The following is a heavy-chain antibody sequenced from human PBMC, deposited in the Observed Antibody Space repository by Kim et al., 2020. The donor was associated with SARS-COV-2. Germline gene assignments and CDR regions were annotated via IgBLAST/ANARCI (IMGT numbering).Heavy chain of an antibody. J-gene: IGHJ4*02. CDR2: IKRDGNEE. CDR1: GFTFSNYW. Sequence: GGSLRLSFVTSGFTFSNYWMNWVRQAPGKGLEWVANIKRDGNEEHYVDSVRGRFTISRDNARNSLYLQMNSLRAEDTAVYYCARDLRGVGVANDWGQGTLVIVSS. CDR3: ARDLRGVGVAND. V-gene: IGHV3-7*03. D-gene: IGHD5-12*01.